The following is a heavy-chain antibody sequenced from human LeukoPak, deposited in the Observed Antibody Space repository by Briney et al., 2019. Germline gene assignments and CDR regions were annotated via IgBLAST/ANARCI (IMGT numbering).Heavy chain of an antibody. Sequence: PSQTLSLTCTVSGGSISSYYWSWIRQPPGKGPEWIGYIYYSGSTNYNPSLKSRVTISVDTSKNQFSLKLSSVTAADTAVYYCARGFYDSSGYDYWGQGTLVTVSS. J-gene: IGHJ4*02. D-gene: IGHD3-22*01. CDR1: GGSISSYY. CDR2: IYYSGST. V-gene: IGHV4-59*01. CDR3: ARGFYDSSGYDY.